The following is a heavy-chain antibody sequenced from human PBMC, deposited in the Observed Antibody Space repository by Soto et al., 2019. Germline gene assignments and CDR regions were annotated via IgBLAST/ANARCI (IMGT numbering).Heavy chain of an antibody. D-gene: IGHD6-19*01. V-gene: IGHV5-10-1*01. CDR1: GYSFTSYW. CDR2: IDPSDSYT. J-gene: IGHJ3*02. Sequence: PGESLKISCKGSGYSFTSYWISWVRQMPGKGLEWMGRIDPSDSYTNYSPSFKGHVTISADKSTRTAYLQWSSLKASDTAMYYCARQAVDDYAFDIWGQGTMATVSS. CDR3: ARQAVDDYAFDI.